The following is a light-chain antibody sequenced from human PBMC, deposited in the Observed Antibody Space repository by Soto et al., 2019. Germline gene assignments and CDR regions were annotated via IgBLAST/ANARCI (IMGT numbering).Light chain of an antibody. V-gene: IGKV3-15*01. CDR3: QQYYNWPPYT. J-gene: IGKJ2*01. CDR2: DAS. Sequence: ENVLTQSPATLSLSPGERATLSCRASQSVGSYLAWYQHKPGQAPRLLIYDASTRATGIPTRFTGSGSETEFTLTIGSLQSEDLAVYYCQQYYNWPPYTFGQGTKLEIK. CDR1: QSVGSY.